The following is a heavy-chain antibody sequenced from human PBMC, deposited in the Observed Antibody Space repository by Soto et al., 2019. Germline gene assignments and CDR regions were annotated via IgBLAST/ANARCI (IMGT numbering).Heavy chain of an antibody. J-gene: IGHJ4*02. CDR3: ARWSYLDY. CDR2: ISGSDGKT. CDR1: GFSFGSYA. V-gene: IGHV3-23*01. D-gene: IGHD3-3*01. Sequence: GSLIFSCASSGFSFGSYARSWVRQAPGKGLEWVSTISGSDGKTFYADSVKGRFSISRDTSQSTLYLQMNSLRADDTAMYYCARWSYLDYWGQGTRVTVSS.